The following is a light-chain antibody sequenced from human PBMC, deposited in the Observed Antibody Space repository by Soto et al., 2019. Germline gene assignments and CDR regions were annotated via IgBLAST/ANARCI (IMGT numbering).Light chain of an antibody. CDR2: DVS. CDR3: CSYAGTSLWV. V-gene: IGLV2-11*01. J-gene: IGLJ3*02. Sequence: QSALTQPRSVSGSPGQSVTISCTGTSSDVGGYNYVSWYQQHPGKAPKLVIYDVSKRPLGVPDRFSGSKSGNTASLTISGLQAEDEADYYCCSYAGTSLWVFGGGTKLTVL. CDR1: SSDVGGYNY.